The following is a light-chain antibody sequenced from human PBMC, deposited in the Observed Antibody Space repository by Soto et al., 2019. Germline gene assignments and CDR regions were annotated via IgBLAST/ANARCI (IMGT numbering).Light chain of an antibody. J-gene: IGLJ3*02. V-gene: IGLV1-44*01. CDR1: SSNIGSNA. CDR3: ATWDDSLNGWV. CDR2: SNN. Sequence: QAVVPQPPSASGTPGQRVTISCSGSSSNIGSNAVSWYQQLPGTAPKVLIYSNNQRPSGVPDRFSGSKSGTSASLAISGLQSEDDADYYCATWDDSLNGWVFGGGTKLTVL.